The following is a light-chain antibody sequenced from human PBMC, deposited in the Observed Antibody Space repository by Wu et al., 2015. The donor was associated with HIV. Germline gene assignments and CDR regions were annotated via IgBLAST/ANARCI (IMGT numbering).Light chain of an antibody. J-gene: IGKJ5*01. Sequence: EIMMTQSPATLSVSPGERATLSCKASQSVSNRVAWYQQKPGQAPRLLIYGASTRVSGIPARFSGSGFGTDFTLTISSLEPEDFAVYYCQQHSSWPITFGPGTRLEIK. V-gene: IGKV3-15*01. CDR1: QSVSNR. CDR2: GAS. CDR3: QQHSSWPIT.